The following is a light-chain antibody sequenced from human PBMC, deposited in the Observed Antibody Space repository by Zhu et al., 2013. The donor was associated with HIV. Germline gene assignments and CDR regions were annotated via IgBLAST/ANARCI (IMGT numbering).Light chain of an antibody. J-gene: IGLJ2*01. CDR3: GTWDNSLSGGV. CDR1: SSNIGAGYD. Sequence: QSVLTQPPSVSGAPGQRVTISCTGSSSNIGAGYDVHWYQQLPGTAPKLLIYDNDYRPSGISHRFSASKSGTSATLVITGLQTGDEADYYCGTWDNSLSGGVFGGGTKLTVL. V-gene: IGLV1-51*01. CDR2: DND.